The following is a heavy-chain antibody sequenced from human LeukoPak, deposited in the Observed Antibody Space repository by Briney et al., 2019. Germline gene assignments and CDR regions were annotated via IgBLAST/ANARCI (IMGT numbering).Heavy chain of an antibody. V-gene: IGHV4-61*09. Sequence: PSETLSLTCTVSGASISSTSYCWGWIRQPAGKGLEWIGHIHTSGSTNYNPSLKSRVTISVDTSKNQFSLKLSSVTAADTAVYYCARVPGYYGSSPWGQGTLVTVSS. D-gene: IGHD3-10*01. CDR3: ARVPGYYGSSP. J-gene: IGHJ5*02. CDR1: GASISSTSYC. CDR2: IHTSGST.